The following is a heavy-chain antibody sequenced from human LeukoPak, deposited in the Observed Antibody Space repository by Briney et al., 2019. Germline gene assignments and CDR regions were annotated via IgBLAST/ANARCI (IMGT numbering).Heavy chain of an antibody. CDR2: MNPNSGNT. D-gene: IGHD6-19*01. V-gene: IGHV1-8*01. CDR3: ARVHSSGTSIFYGMDV. CDR1: GYTFTSYD. J-gene: IGHJ6*02. Sequence: ASAEVSCKASGYTFTSYDINWVLQATGQGLEWMGWMNPNSGNTGYAQKFQGRVTMTRNTSISTAYMELSSLRSEDTAVYYCARVHSSGTSIFYGMDVWGQGTTVTVSS.